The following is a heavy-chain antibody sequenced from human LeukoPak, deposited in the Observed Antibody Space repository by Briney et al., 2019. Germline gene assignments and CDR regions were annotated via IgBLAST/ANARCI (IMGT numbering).Heavy chain of an antibody. Sequence: ASVKVSCKASGYTFTSYGISWVRQAPGQGLEWMGWISAYNGNTNYAQKLQGRVTMTTDTSTSTAYMELRSLRSDDTAVYYCARIYCSGGSCFSPLDYWGQGTLVTVSS. D-gene: IGHD2-15*01. CDR1: GYTFTSYG. J-gene: IGHJ4*02. CDR2: ISAYNGNT. V-gene: IGHV1-18*01. CDR3: ARIYCSGGSCFSPLDY.